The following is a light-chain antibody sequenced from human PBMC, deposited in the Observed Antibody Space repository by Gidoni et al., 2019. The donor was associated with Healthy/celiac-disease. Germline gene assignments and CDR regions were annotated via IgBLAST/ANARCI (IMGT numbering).Light chain of an antibody. Sequence: ETVLTQSPATLSLSPGERATLSCRVSQSVSSYLAWYQQKPGQAPRLLIYDASNRATGIPARFSGSGSGTDFTLTISSLEPEDFAVYYCQQRSNWPSFTFGPGTKVDIK. CDR2: DAS. CDR1: QSVSSY. V-gene: IGKV3-11*01. J-gene: IGKJ3*01. CDR3: QQRSNWPSFT.